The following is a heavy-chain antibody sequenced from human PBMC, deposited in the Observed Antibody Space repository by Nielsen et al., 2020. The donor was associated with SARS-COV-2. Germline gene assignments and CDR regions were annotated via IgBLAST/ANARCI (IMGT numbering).Heavy chain of an antibody. V-gene: IGHV3-48*03. CDR3: AREDSSGYFDY. Sequence: GESLKISCAASRFTFSSYDMNWVRQAPGKGLEWVSYISSSGSTIYYADSVKGRFTISRDNAKNSLYLQMNSLRAEDTAVYYCAREDSSGYFDYWGQGTLVTVSS. CDR1: RFTFSSYD. CDR2: ISSSGSTI. J-gene: IGHJ4*02. D-gene: IGHD6-19*01.